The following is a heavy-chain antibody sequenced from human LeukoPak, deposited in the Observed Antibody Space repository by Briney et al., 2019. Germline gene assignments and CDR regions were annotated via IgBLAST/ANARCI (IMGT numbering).Heavy chain of an antibody. CDR2: IYPGDSDT. CDR1: GYSFTSYW. J-gene: IGHJ3*02. V-gene: IGHV5-51*01. CDR3: ARAPGYDYVWGSYPEGAFDI. Sequence: GESLKISCKGSGYSFTSYWIGWVRQMPGKGLEWMGIIYPGDSDTRYSPSFQGQVTISADKSISTAYLQWSSLKASDTAMYYCARAPGYDYVWGSYPEGAFDIWAKGQWSPSLQ. D-gene: IGHD3-16*02.